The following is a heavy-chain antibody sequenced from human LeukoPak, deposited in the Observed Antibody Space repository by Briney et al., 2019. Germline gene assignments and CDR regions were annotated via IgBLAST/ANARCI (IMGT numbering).Heavy chain of an antibody. Sequence: GGSLRLSCAASGFTVSSNYMSWVRQAPGKGLEWVSVIYSGGSTYYSDSVTGRFTISRDNSKNTLYLQMNSLRAEDTAVYYCAATVTTEAFDIWGQGTMVTVSS. V-gene: IGHV3-53*01. CDR3: AATVTTEAFDI. CDR2: IYSGGST. D-gene: IGHD4-17*01. CDR1: GFTVSSNY. J-gene: IGHJ3*02.